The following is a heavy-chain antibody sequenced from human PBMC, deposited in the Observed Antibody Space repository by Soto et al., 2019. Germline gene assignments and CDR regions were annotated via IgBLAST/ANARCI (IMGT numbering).Heavy chain of an antibody. J-gene: IGHJ4*02. V-gene: IGHV5-10-1*01. CDR1: GYSFTSYW. CDR3: ARHLDYYDSSGYYLEY. D-gene: IGHD3-22*01. Sequence: GESLKISCKGSGYSFTSYWISWVRQMPGKGLEWMGRIDPSDSYTNYSPSFQGHVTISADKSISTAYLQWSSLKASDTAMYYCARHLDYYDSSGYYLEYWGQGTLVTVSS. CDR2: IDPSDSYT.